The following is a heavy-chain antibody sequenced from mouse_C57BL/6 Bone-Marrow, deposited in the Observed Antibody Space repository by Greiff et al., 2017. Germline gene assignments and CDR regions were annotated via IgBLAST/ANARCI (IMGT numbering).Heavy chain of an antibody. Sequence: VQLQQPGAELVMPGASVKLSCKASGYTFTSYWMHWVKQRPGQGLEWIGEIEPSDSYTNYNQKFKGKSTLTVDKSSSTAYMQLSSLTSEDSAVYYCARCDYGGYWGQGTTLTVSS. J-gene: IGHJ2*01. D-gene: IGHD2-13*01. CDR1: GYTFTSYW. CDR2: IEPSDSYT. CDR3: ARCDYGGY. V-gene: IGHV1-69*01.